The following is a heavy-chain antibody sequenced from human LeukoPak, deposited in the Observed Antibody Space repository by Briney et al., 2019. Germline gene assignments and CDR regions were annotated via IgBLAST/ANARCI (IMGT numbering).Heavy chain of an antibody. J-gene: IGHJ4*02. D-gene: IGHD6-6*01. V-gene: IGHV4-61*02. CDR1: GGSISSGSYY. Sequence: SETLSLTCTVSGGSISSGSYYWNWIRQPAEKGLEWIGRIYTSGSTNYNPSLKSRVTISVDTSKNQFSLKLSSVTAADTAVYYCARSVWYSSSGLGYWGQGTLVTVSS. CDR2: IYTSGST. CDR3: ARSVWYSSSGLGY.